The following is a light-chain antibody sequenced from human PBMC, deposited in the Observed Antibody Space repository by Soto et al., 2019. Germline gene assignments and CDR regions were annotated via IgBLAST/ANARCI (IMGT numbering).Light chain of an antibody. V-gene: IGKV1-39*01. CDR1: QSISSY. CDR3: QQYKSYSPRT. J-gene: IGKJ1*01. CDR2: AAS. Sequence: DIQMTQSPSPLSASVGDRVTITCRASQSISSYLNWYQQKPGKAPKLLIYAASSLQSGVPSRSSGSGSGTDFTLTISSLQPDDSATYYCQQYKSYSPRTFGQGTKVDI.